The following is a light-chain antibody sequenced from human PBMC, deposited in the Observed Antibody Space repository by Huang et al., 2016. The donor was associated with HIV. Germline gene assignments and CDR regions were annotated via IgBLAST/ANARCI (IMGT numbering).Light chain of an antibody. CDR3: QQYYSNPT. CDR2: AAS. CDR1: QGLSNS. J-gene: IGKJ3*01. V-gene: IGKV1-NL1*01. Sequence: DIQMTQSPSSLSASVGDRVTITCRASQGLSNSLAWYQQKPGKAPKLLLYAASRLESGVPSRFSGSGSGTDYTLTISSLQPEEFATYHCQQYYSNPTFGPGTKVDI.